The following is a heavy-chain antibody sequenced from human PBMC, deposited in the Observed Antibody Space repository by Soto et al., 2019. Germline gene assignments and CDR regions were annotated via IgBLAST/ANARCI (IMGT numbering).Heavy chain of an antibody. J-gene: IGHJ6*04. CDR2: IWDDGSNE. Sequence: YGGRRDHPTQSKGLRWVVVIWDDGSNEYYEDSVKGRFTISRDNSKNTLYLQMNSLRAEDTAVYYCSKFYGSGGYQYYYSGMAVWGNGTTVPVSS. CDR3: SKFYGSGGYQYYYSGMAV. D-gene: IGHD3-10*01. V-gene: IGHV3-33*06. CDR1: YG.